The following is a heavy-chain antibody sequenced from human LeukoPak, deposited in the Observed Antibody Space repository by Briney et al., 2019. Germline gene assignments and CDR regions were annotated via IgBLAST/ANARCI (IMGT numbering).Heavy chain of an antibody. V-gene: IGHV1-3*01. Sequence: ASVKISCKASGYTFTSYAMHWVRQAPGQRLERMGWINVGNGNTKYSQKCQGRVTITRDTSASTAYMELSSLRSEDTAVYYCARTYNWNDAAFDIWGQGTMVTVSS. CDR1: GYTFTSYA. D-gene: IGHD1-20*01. CDR3: ARTYNWNDAAFDI. CDR2: INVGNGNT. J-gene: IGHJ3*02.